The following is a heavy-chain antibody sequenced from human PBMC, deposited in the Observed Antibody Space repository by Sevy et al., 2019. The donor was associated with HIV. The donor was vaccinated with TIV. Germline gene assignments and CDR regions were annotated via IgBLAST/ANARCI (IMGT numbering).Heavy chain of an antibody. D-gene: IGHD3-22*01. Sequence: SETLSLTCSVSGGSISSSSYYWGWIRQPPGKGLECIGSIYYSGSTYYNPSLKSRVTIYVDTSNNQFSLKLSSVTAADTAVYYCARHAHITMLVTWGQGTLVTVSS. V-gene: IGHV4-39*01. J-gene: IGHJ5*02. CDR2: IYYSGST. CDR1: GGSISSSSYY. CDR3: ARHAHITMLVT.